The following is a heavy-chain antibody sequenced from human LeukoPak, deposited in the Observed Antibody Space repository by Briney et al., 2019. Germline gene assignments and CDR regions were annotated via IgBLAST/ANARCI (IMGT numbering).Heavy chain of an antibody. V-gene: IGHV3-64D*06. D-gene: IGHD1-14*01. Sequence: GGSLRLSCSASGFTFSSNSMHWVRQSPGKGLEYVSAISSSGYSTYLADSVKGRFTISRDNSRNTLYLQMSSLRAEDTAVYYCVKDRVPEGWYNHFDYWGQGTLVTVSS. CDR2: ISSSGYST. CDR3: VKDRVPEGWYNHFDY. CDR1: GFTFSSNS. J-gene: IGHJ4*02.